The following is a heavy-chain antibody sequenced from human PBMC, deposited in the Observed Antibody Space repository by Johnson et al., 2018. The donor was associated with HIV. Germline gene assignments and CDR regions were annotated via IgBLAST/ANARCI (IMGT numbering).Heavy chain of an antibody. Sequence: QVQLVESGGGVVQPGGSLRLSCAASGFTFSSYGLHWVRQAPGKGLEWVAFIRYDGSNKYYADSVKGRFTFSRDNSKNTLYLQMNSLRPDDTAVYYCAKDTAMLRSSAAFDIWGQGTMVTVSS. CDR1: GFTFSSYG. J-gene: IGHJ3*02. D-gene: IGHD5-18*01. CDR3: AKDTAMLRSSAAFDI. V-gene: IGHV3-30*02. CDR2: IRYDGSNK.